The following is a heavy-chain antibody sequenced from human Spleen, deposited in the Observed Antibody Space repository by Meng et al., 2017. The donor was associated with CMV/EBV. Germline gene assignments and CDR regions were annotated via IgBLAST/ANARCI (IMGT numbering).Heavy chain of an antibody. CDR3: ARHSSNYGYYGMDV. Sequence: KISCKASGGTFSSYTISWVRQAPGQGLEWMGRIIPILGIANYAQKFQGRVTITADKSTSTAYMELSSLRSEDTAVYYCARHSSNYGYYGMDVWGQGTTVTVSS. V-gene: IGHV1-69*02. CDR1: GGTFSSYT. J-gene: IGHJ6*02. CDR2: IIPILGIA. D-gene: IGHD4-11*01.